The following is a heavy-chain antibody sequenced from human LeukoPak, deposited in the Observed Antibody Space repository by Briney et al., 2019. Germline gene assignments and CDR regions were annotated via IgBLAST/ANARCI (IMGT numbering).Heavy chain of an antibody. D-gene: IGHD2-2*01. Sequence: SETLSLTCAVYGGSFIGYYWTWIRQPPGKELEWIGEINHSGNTNYNPSLKSRVTISVDTSKNQFSLKLSSVTAADTAVYYCARARPQYCSSTSCYMGRYFDLWGRGTLVTVSS. CDR2: INHSGNT. CDR3: ARARPQYCSSTSCYMGRYFDL. J-gene: IGHJ2*01. CDR1: GGSFIGYY. V-gene: IGHV4-34*01.